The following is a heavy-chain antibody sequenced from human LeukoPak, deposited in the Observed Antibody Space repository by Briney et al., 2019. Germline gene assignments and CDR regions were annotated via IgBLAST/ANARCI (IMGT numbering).Heavy chain of an antibody. D-gene: IGHD6-13*01. CDR1: GDSISSGDYY. Sequence: SETLSLTCTVSGDSISSGDYYWTWIRQHPGKGLEWIGCIYYSGSTYYNLSLKSRVVISADTSKNHFSLKLSSVTAADTAVYYCARVREATIAPFFDYWGQGILVTVSS. CDR2: IYYSGST. CDR3: ARVREATIAPFFDY. V-gene: IGHV4-31*03. J-gene: IGHJ4*02.